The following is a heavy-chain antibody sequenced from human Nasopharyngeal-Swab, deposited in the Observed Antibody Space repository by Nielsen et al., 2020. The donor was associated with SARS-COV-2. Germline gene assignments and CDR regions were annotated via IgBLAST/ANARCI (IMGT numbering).Heavy chain of an antibody. J-gene: IGHJ4*02. V-gene: IGHV3-13*01. CDR2: IGNAGDT. D-gene: IGHD6-13*01. Sequence: GGSLRLSCAASGWTFRSYDMHWVRQGTGKGLEWVSAIGNAGDTYYPGSVKGRFTISRENAKNSLYLQMNSLKAEDSAVYYCARARYWLAASGPFFDYWGQGTLVTVSS. CDR1: GWTFRSYD. CDR3: ARARYWLAASGPFFDY.